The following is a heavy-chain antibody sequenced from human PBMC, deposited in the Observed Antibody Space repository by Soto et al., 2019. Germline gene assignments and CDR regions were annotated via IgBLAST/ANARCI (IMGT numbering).Heavy chain of an antibody. CDR3: ARDEGRYYYGSGSLESPFDP. D-gene: IGHD3-10*01. CDR2: IIPIFGTA. J-gene: IGHJ5*02. CDR1: GGTFSSYA. V-gene: IGHV1-69*01. Sequence: QVQLVQSGAEVKKPGSSVNVSCQASGGTFSSYAISWVRQAPGQGPEWRGGIIPIFGTANYAQKFQGRVTITADESTSTAYMELSSLRSEDTAVYYCARDEGRYYYGSGSLESPFDPWGQGTLVTVSS.